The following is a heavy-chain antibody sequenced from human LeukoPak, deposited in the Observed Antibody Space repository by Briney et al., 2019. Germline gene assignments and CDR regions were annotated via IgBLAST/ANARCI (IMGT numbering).Heavy chain of an antibody. V-gene: IGHV4-34*01. Sequence: PSETLSLTCAVYGGSFSGYYWSWIRQPPGKGLEWIGEINHSGSTNYNPSLKSRVTISVDTSKNQFSPKLSSVTAADTAVYYCARDRSVTYYYDSSGYWVLDYWGQGTLVTVSS. CDR2: INHSGST. CDR1: GGSFSGYY. CDR3: ARDRSVTYYYDSSGYWVLDY. D-gene: IGHD3-22*01. J-gene: IGHJ4*02.